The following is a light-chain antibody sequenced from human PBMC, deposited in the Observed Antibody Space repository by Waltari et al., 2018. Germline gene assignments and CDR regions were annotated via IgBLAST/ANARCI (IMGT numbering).Light chain of an antibody. V-gene: IGLV3-25*03. Sequence: SYELTQPPSVSVSPGQTARITCSGDALPKQYASWYQQKPGQDPVLVIYKDSERPSGIPERFSGSSSGTTVTLTISGVQAEDEADYYCQSADSSGTYPVVFGGGTKLTVL. J-gene: IGLJ2*01. CDR2: KDS. CDR3: QSADSSGTYPVV. CDR1: ALPKQY.